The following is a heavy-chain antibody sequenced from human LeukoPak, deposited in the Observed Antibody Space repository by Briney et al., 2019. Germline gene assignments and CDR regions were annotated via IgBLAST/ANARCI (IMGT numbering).Heavy chain of an antibody. J-gene: IGHJ4*02. D-gene: IGHD3-10*01. CDR2: IYTIGTT. CDR1: GGSINSYS. CDR3: GRRAYTASYYLLDY. V-gene: IGHV4-4*07. Sequence: PETLSLTRTVSGGSINSYSWALVRQPAGKGLEWIGRIYTIGTTHYSPSLKSRLTMSIDTSKNQFSLKLRSVTAADTAVYYCGRRAYTASYYLLDYWSQGTLITVSS.